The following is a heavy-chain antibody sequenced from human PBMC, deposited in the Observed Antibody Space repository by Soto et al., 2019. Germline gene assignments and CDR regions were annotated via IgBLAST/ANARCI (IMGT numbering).Heavy chain of an antibody. CDR1: GDSVSNNGAA. D-gene: IGHD4-4*01. V-gene: IGHV6-1*01. CDR3: SRGPPAYHSAFDS. CDR2: TYYRSRWHT. Sequence: PSQTLSLTCAISGDSVSNNGAAWNWIRQSPSRGLEWLGRTYYRSRWHTDYAVSMKSRITITPDTSKNQFSLQVNSVTPEDTALYYCSRGPPAYHSAFDSWGQGTLVTVSS. J-gene: IGHJ4*02.